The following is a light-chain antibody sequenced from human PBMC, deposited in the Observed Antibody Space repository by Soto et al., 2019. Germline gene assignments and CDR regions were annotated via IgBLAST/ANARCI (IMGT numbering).Light chain of an antibody. V-gene: IGKV2-28*01. CDR2: LGS. CDR1: QSLLHSNGYKY. J-gene: IGKJ2*01. Sequence: DVVMTQSPLSLPVTPGEPASISCRSSQSLLHSNGYKYLDWYLQRPGQSPQLLIYLGSNRASGVPDRFSGSRSGTDFTLKISRVEAEDVGVYYCMQALQTPMYTFGQGTKLEIK. CDR3: MQALQTPMYT.